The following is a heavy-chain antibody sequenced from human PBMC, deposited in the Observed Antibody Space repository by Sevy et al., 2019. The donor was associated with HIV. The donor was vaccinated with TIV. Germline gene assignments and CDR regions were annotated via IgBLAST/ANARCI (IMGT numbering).Heavy chain of an antibody. D-gene: IGHD6-13*01. Sequence: ASVKVSCKASGGTFSSYAISWVRQAPGQGLEWMGGIIPIFGTANYAQKFQGRVTITAVKSTSTAYMELSSLRSEDTAVYYCARGSSWYSGSYYWGQGTLVTVSS. CDR2: IIPIFGTA. J-gene: IGHJ4*02. CDR3: ARGSSWYSGSYY. V-gene: IGHV1-69*06. CDR1: GGTFSSYA.